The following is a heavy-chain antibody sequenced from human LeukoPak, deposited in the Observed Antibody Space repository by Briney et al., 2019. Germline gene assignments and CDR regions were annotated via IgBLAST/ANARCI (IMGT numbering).Heavy chain of an antibody. J-gene: IGHJ6*03. V-gene: IGHV4-61*02. Sequence: TSETLSLTCTVSGGSISSGSYYWSWIRQPAGKGLEWIGRIYTSGSTNYNPSLKSRVTISVDTSKNQFSLKLSSVTAADTAVYYCARGGIVVVPAANYYYYYMDVWGKGTTVTVSS. CDR2: IYTSGST. CDR1: GGSISSGSYY. CDR3: ARGGIVVVPAANYYYYYMDV. D-gene: IGHD2-2*01.